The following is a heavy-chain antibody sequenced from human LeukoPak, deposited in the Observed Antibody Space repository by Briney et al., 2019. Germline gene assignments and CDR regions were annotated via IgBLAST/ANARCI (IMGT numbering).Heavy chain of an antibody. CDR1: GFTFSSYS. D-gene: IGHD6-19*01. CDR3: ARRGASSGGLDY. J-gene: IGHJ4*02. V-gene: IGHV3-48*01. Sequence: GGSLRLSCAASGFTFSSYSMNWVRQAPGKGLEWVSYITGSSSTIYYADSVKGRFTISRDNAKNSLYLQMNSLRAEDTAVYYCARRGASSGGLDYWGQGALVTVSS. CDR2: ITGSSSTI.